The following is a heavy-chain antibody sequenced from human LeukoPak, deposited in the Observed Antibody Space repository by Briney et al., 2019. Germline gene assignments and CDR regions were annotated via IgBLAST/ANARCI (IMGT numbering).Heavy chain of an antibody. V-gene: IGHV3-21*01. D-gene: IGHD6-13*01. Sequence: GGSLRLSCAVGGFTLSTYSMNWVRQAPGKGLEWVSFISRSSSYIYYADSVKGRFTISRDNAKNSLYLQMNSLRVEDTAVYYCARDPFNIATAGNGFDYWGQGTLVTVSS. CDR3: ARDPFNIATAGNGFDY. J-gene: IGHJ4*02. CDR1: GFTLSTYS. CDR2: ISRSSSYI.